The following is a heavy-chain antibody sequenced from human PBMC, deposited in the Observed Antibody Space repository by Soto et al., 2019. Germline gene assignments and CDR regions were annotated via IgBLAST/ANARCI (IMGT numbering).Heavy chain of an antibody. D-gene: IGHD6-13*01. CDR2: IYTSGST. J-gene: IGHJ6*02. V-gene: IGHV4-4*07. CDR1: GGSISSYY. CDR3: ARDWGGSSWEFYYYYGMDV. Sequence: NPSETLSLTCTVSGGSISSYYWSWIRQPAGKGLEWIGRIYTSGSTNYNPSLKSRVTMSVDTSKNQFSLKLSSVTAADTAVYYCARDWGGSSWEFYYYYGMDVWGQGTTVTVSS.